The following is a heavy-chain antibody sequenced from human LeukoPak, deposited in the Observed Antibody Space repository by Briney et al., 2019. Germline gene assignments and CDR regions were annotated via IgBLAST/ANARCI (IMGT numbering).Heavy chain of an antibody. CDR1: GYTFTSYG. D-gene: IGHD1-20*01. Sequence: ASVTVSCKASGYTFTSYGISWVRQAPGQGLEWMGWISAYNGNANYAQKLQGRVTMTTDTSTSTAYMELRSLRSDDTAVYYCAREGHLSRVISNWNDVKACLFDYWGQGTLVTVSS. CDR2: ISAYNGNA. V-gene: IGHV1-18*01. J-gene: IGHJ4*02. CDR3: AREGHLSRVISNWNDVKACLFDY.